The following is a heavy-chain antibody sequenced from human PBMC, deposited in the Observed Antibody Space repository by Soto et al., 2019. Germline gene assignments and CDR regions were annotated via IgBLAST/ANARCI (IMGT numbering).Heavy chain of an antibody. V-gene: IGHV3-30*03. Sequence: QVQLVESGGGVVQPGRSLRLSCAASGFTFSSYGMHWVRQAPGKGLEWVAVISYDGSNKYYADSVKGRFTISRDNSKXXXXXXXXXXXXXXXXXXXXXXXXXXXGSYLTAWGQGTLVTVSS. CDR2: ISYDGSNK. CDR1: GFTFSSYG. D-gene: IGHD3-10*01. J-gene: IGHJ5*02. CDR3: XXXXXXXGSYLTA.